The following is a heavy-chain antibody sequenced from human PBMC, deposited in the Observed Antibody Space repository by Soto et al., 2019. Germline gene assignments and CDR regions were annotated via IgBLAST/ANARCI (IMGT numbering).Heavy chain of an antibody. CDR2: FSRDLVSP. V-gene: IGHV3-23*01. CDR1: GFTFNNYD. Sequence: PGGSLRLSCAASGFTFNNYDMHWFRQAPGEGLEWVAGFSRDLVSPLYGDSVKGRFTISRDNSKNTLYLQMNSLRVEDAAIYYCVKEGRVGVEGFDFWGQGTLVTVSS. D-gene: IGHD1-26*01. J-gene: IGHJ4*02. CDR3: VKEGRVGVEGFDF.